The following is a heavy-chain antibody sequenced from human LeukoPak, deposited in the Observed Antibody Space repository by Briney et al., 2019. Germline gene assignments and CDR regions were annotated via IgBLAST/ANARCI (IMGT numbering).Heavy chain of an antibody. CDR1: GGTFSSYA. V-gene: IGHV1-69*04. CDR3: ARDMVVAATAYYYGMDV. D-gene: IGHD2-15*01. Sequence: GASVKVSCKASGGTFSSYAISWVRQAPGQGVEWMGRIIPILGIANYAQKFQGRVTITADKSTSTAYMELSSLRSEDTAVYYCARDMVVAATAYYYGMDVWGQGTTVTVSS. J-gene: IGHJ6*02. CDR2: IIPILGIA.